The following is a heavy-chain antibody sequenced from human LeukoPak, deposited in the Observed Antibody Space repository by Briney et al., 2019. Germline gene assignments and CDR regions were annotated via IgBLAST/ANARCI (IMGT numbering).Heavy chain of an antibody. CDR2: ISGSSSYI. Sequence: GGSLRLSCAASGFTFSSYSLNWVRQAPGKGLEWVSFISGSSSYIYYADSAKGRFTISRDNAKNSLYPQMNSLRAEDTAVYYCARARMATGYSTDAFDIWGQGTMVTVSS. D-gene: IGHD5-24*01. J-gene: IGHJ3*02. CDR3: ARARMATGYSTDAFDI. V-gene: IGHV3-21*01. CDR1: GFTFSSYS.